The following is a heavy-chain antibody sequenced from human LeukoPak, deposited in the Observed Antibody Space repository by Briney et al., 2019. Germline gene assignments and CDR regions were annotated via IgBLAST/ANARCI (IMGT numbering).Heavy chain of an antibody. CDR1: GGSISSGSYY. D-gene: IGHD5-12*01. V-gene: IGHV4-61*02. CDR2: IYTSGST. CDR3: ARSISGYDPKTSFDY. Sequence: PSETLYVTGTVSGGSISSGSYYWTWIRQRAGKGLEWIGRIYTSGSTNYNPSLKSRVTIAVDTSKTQLSLKLTSVTAADTAVYYCARSISGYDPKTSFDYWGQGTLVTVSS. J-gene: IGHJ4*02.